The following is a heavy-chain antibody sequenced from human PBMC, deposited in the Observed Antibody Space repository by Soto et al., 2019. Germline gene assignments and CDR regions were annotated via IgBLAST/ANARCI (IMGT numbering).Heavy chain of an antibody. Sequence: GGSLRLSCAASGFTFSSYAMSWVRQAPGKGLEWVSAISGSGGSTYYADSVKGRFTISRDNSKNTLYLQMNSLRAEDTAVYYCAKDRRGHSYGILTGNQPPDYWGQGTLVTVSS. CDR2: ISGSGGST. J-gene: IGHJ4*02. V-gene: IGHV3-23*01. CDR3: AKDRRGHSYGILTGNQPPDY. D-gene: IGHD3-9*01. CDR1: GFTFSSYA.